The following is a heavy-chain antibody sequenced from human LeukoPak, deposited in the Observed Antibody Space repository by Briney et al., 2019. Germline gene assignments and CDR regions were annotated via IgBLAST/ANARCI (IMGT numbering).Heavy chain of an antibody. CDR1: GYTFTGYF. D-gene: IGHD3-22*01. J-gene: IGHJ4*02. CDR2: INPNSGGT. V-gene: IGHV1-2*02. Sequence: GASVKVSCKASGYTFTGYFMHWVRQAPGQGLEWMGWINPNSGGTNYAQKFQGRVTMTRDTSISTAYMELSRLRSDDTAVYYCARVKNYYDSSGYLYYVDYWGQGTLVTVSS. CDR3: ARVKNYYDSSGYLYYVDY.